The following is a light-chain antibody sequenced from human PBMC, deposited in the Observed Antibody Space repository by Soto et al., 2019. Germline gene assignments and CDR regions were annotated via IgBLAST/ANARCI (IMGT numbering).Light chain of an antibody. CDR2: YDS. CDR3: QVWDTSNDHHV. J-gene: IGLJ1*01. CDR1: NIGSKS. V-gene: IGLV3-21*01. Sequence: LTQSPSVSVAPGQTATLTCGGNNIGSKSVNWYQHKAGQAPVLVMSYDSDRPSGIPERFSGSNSGNTATLTLSRVESGDEADYYCQVWDTSNDHHVFGSGTKLTVL.